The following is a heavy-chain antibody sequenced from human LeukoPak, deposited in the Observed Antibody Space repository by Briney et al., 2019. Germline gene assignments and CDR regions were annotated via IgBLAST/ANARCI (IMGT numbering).Heavy chain of an antibody. Sequence: SVKVSCKASGGTFSSYAISGVRQAPGQGLEWVGGIIPIFGTANYAQKFQGRVTITADEYTCTAYMELSSLRSEGTAVYYCARDGPGEWLLLPWGQGTLVTVSS. V-gene: IGHV1-69*01. D-gene: IGHD3-22*01. CDR1: GGTFSSYA. J-gene: IGHJ5*02. CDR3: ARDGPGEWLLLP. CDR2: IIPIFGTA.